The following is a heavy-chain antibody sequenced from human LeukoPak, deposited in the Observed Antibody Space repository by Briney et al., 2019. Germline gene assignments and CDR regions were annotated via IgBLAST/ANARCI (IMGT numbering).Heavy chain of an antibody. CDR3: ARDPGGDYVLDY. CDR2: INPNSGGT. D-gene: IGHD4-17*01. V-gene: IGHV1-2*02. CDR1: GYTFTGYY. J-gene: IGHJ4*02. Sequence: ASVKVSCKASGYTFTGYYMHWVRQAPGQGLEWMGWINPNSGGTNYAQKFQGRVTMTRDTSISTAYMELSRLRSDDTAVYYCARDPGGDYVLDYWGQGTLVTVSS.